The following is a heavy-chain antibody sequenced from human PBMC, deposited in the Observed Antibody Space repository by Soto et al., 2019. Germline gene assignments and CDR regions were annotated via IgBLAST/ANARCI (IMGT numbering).Heavy chain of an antibody. Sequence: QVQLVQSGAEVKKPGASVKVSCKASGYTFTSYGISWVRQAPGQWLDWMGWISVYNGNTNYAQKVQGRVTMTTEKSPSTAYMELRSLRSDDTAVYYCARDLGWGYDSTGYSFDYWGQGTLVTVSA. CDR1: GYTFTSYG. V-gene: IGHV1-18*04. CDR3: ARDLGWGYDSTGYSFDY. J-gene: IGHJ4*02. CDR2: ISVYNGNT. D-gene: IGHD3-22*01.